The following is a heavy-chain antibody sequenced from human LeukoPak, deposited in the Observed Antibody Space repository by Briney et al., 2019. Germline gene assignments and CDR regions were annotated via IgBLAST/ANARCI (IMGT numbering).Heavy chain of an antibody. CDR2: IKQDGSEK. V-gene: IGHV3-7*01. CDR1: GFTFSNYW. Sequence: PGGSLRLSCAASGFTFSNYWMGWARQAPGKGLEWVANIKQDGSEKYYVDSVKGRFTISRDNAKNSLYLQMNSLRAEDTAVYYCARDPSRWLLSSDAFDIWGQGTMVTVSS. CDR3: ARDPSRWLLSSDAFDI. J-gene: IGHJ3*02. D-gene: IGHD5-24*01.